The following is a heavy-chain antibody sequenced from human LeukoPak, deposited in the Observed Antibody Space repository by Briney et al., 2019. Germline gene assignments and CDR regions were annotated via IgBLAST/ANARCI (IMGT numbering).Heavy chain of an antibody. V-gene: IGHV3-23*01. Sequence: GGSLRLSCAASGFTFSDYYMSWIRQAPGKGLEWVSGISNSGGGTFYADSVKGRFTISRDNSKNTLYLQVSSLRVEDTAVYHCARDNWNDVSGAFDIWGQGTMVTVSS. CDR1: GFTFSDYY. CDR3: ARDNWNDVSGAFDI. D-gene: IGHD1-1*01. CDR2: ISNSGGGT. J-gene: IGHJ3*02.